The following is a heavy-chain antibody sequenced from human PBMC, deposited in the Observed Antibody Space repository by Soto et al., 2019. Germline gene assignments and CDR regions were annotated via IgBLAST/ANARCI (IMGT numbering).Heavy chain of an antibody. D-gene: IGHD1-26*01. CDR2: IKSKTDGGTT. V-gene: IGHV3-15*01. Sequence: GGSLRLSCAASGFTFSNAWMSWVRQAPGKGLEWVGRIKSKTDGGTTDYAAPVKGRFTISRDDSKNTPYLQMNSLKTEDTAVYYCTTVTTGAADYYYGMDVWGQGTTVTVSS. CDR3: TTVTTGAADYYYGMDV. J-gene: IGHJ6*02. CDR1: GFTFSNAW.